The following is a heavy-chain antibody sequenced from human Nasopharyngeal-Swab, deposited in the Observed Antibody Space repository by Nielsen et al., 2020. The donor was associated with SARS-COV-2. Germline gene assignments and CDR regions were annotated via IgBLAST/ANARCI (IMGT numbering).Heavy chain of an antibody. D-gene: IGHD3-3*01. V-gene: IGHV4-39*07. Sequence: SETLSLTCTVSGGSISSSSYYWGWIRQPPGKGLEWIGSICYSGSTNYNPSLKSRVTMSVDTSKNQFSLKLSSVTAADTAVYYCARATYYDFWSGPDYYYYGMDVWGQGTTVTVSS. J-gene: IGHJ6*02. CDR3: ARATYYDFWSGPDYYYYGMDV. CDR1: GGSISSSSYY. CDR2: ICYSGST.